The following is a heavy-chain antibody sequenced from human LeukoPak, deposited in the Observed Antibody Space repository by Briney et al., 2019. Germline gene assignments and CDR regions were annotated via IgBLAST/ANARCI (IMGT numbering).Heavy chain of an antibody. Sequence: PGGSLRLSCEASGFTFSTYAMSWVRQAPGKGLEWVSVISRSGTETYHADSVRGRFTISRDNAKNTLYLQMNSLRAEDTAVYYCAKKSPDSSGNPAYDWGQGTLVTVSS. D-gene: IGHD4-23*01. CDR2: ISRSGTET. J-gene: IGHJ4*02. CDR3: AKKSPDSSGNPAYD. CDR1: GFTFSTYA. V-gene: IGHV3-23*01.